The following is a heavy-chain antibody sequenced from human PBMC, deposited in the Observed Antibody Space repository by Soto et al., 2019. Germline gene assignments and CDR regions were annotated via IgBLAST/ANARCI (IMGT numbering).Heavy chain of an antibody. D-gene: IGHD1-26*01. J-gene: IGHJ4*02. V-gene: IGHV3-23*01. Sequence: PRGSLRVSCVASRFTFTSYAMSWVRQAPGKGLEWVAAISASGGATIHADSVKGRLTISRDNSKNTLYLQMNSLRAEDTAVYYCAKEFEGGSLLRWAFDYWGQGNPVTV. CDR3: AKEFEGGSLLRWAFDY. CDR2: ISASGGAT. CDR1: RFTFTSYA.